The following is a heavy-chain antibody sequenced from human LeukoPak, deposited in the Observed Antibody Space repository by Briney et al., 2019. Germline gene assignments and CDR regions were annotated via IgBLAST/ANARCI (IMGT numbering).Heavy chain of an antibody. CDR1: GGSISSYY. D-gene: IGHD1-26*01. CDR3: ARGIGATNRYYYYYYYMDV. V-gene: IGHV4-4*07. J-gene: IGHJ6*03. Sequence: PSETLSLTCTVSGGSISSYYWSWIRQPAGKGLEWIGRIYTSGSTNYNPSLKSRVTISVDKSKKQFSLKLSSVTAADTAVYYCARGIGATNRYYYYYYYMDVWGKGTTVTVSS. CDR2: IYTSGST.